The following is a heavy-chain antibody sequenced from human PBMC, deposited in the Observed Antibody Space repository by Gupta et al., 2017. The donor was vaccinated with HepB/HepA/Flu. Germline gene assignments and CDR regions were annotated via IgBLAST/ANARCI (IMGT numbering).Heavy chain of an antibody. CDR3: AKARRSGERLFDD. D-gene: IGHD3-3*01. CDR2: VGGSGSST. Sequence: EVQLLESGGGSVQPGGSLRLSCAASGFTFTSYAMHWVRQAPGKGLEWVSTVGGSGSSTNDADAVKGRFTISRDNAKNTLYLQLKRLRAEDTAVYYCAKARRSGERLFDDGGLGTTVTVSS. V-gene: IGHV3-23*01. J-gene: IGHJ4*02. CDR1: GFTFTSYA.